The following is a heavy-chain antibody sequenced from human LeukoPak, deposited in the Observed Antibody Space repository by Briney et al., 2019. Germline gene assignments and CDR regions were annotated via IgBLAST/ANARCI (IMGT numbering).Heavy chain of an antibody. CDR3: AKDKDIVVVPAAVDY. V-gene: IGHV3-23*01. J-gene: IGHJ4*02. D-gene: IGHD2-2*01. CDR2: ISGSGGST. CDR1: GFTFSSYA. Sequence: GGSLRLSCAASGFTFSSYAMSWVRQAPGKGLEWVSAISGSGGSTYYADSVKGRSTISRDNSKNTLYLQMNSLRAEDTAVYYCAKDKDIVVVPAAVDYWGQGTLVTVSS.